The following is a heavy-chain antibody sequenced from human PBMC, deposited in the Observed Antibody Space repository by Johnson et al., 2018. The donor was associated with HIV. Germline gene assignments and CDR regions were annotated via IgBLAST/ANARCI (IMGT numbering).Heavy chain of an antibody. CDR3: ARDQVGILWDAFDI. Sequence: VQLVESGGGVVRPGGSLRLSCAASGFIIDDYGMSWVRQAPGKGLEWVSGINWNGGSTGYADSVKGRFTISRDNAKNSLYLQMNSLRAEDTAFYYCARDQVGILWDAFDIWGQGTMVTVSS. D-gene: IGHD3-10*01. CDR2: INWNGGST. V-gene: IGHV3-20*04. J-gene: IGHJ3*02. CDR1: GFIIDDYG.